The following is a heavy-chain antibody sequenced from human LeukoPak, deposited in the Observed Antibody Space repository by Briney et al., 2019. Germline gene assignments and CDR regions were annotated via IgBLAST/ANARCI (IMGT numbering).Heavy chain of an antibody. V-gene: IGHV3-48*02. CDR2: ISGSTTK. Sequence: GGSLSLSCAAPGFTFSSYSMNWVRQAPGKGLEWISYISGSTTKFYVDSVKGRFTISRDNAKNSLYLQMNSMRDEDTAVYYCVRDVGYAFDIWGQGKMVTVSS. J-gene: IGHJ3*02. D-gene: IGHD1-26*01. CDR1: GFTFSSYS. CDR3: VRDVGYAFDI.